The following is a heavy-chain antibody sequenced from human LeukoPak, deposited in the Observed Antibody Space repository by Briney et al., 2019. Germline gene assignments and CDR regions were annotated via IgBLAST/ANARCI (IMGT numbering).Heavy chain of an antibody. CDR1: GFTFSSYA. CDR2: ISSSGGST. J-gene: IGHJ4*02. V-gene: IGHV3-23*01. Sequence: GGSLRLSCAASGFTFSSYAMTRVRQAPGKGLEWVSSISSSGGSTYYADSVRGRFTISRDNSKNTLYLQMNSLRAEDTAVYYCAKDRVGATLYFDCWGQGTLVTVSS. CDR3: AKDRVGATLYFDC. D-gene: IGHD1-26*01.